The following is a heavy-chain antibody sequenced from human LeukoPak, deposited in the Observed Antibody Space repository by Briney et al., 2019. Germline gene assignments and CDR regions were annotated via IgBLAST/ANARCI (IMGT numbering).Heavy chain of an antibody. CDR3: ASALYSSGWYYFDY. Sequence: GSLRLSCAASGFTFSSYWMSWVRQAPGKGLEWIGYIYTSGSTNYNPSLKSRVTISVDTSKNQFSLKLSSVTAADTAVYYCASALYSSGWYYFDYWGQGTLVTVSS. CDR1: GFTFSSYW. V-gene: IGHV4-4*09. CDR2: IYTSGST. D-gene: IGHD6-19*01. J-gene: IGHJ4*02.